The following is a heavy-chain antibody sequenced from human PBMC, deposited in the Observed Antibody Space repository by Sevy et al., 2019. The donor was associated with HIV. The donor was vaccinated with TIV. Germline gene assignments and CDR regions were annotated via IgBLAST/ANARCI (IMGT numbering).Heavy chain of an antibody. CDR1: GFTVSSNY. D-gene: IGHD5-12*01. Sequence: GGSLRLSCAASGFTVSSNYMSWVRQAPGKGLEWVSVIYSGGSTYYADSVKGRFTISRDNSKNTLYLQMNSLRAGDTAVYYCARSGGYSDYGMDVWGQGTTVTVSS. V-gene: IGHV3-53*01. J-gene: IGHJ6*02. CDR2: IYSGGST. CDR3: ARSGGYSDYGMDV.